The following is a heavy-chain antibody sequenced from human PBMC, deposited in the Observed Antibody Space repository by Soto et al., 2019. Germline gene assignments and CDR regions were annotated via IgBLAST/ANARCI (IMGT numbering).Heavy chain of an antibody. CDR1: GFTFSDSA. V-gene: IGHV3-73*02. CDR2: IRSKANSYAT. J-gene: IGHJ4*02. CDR3: TRHVADY. Sequence: EVQLVESGGGLVQPGGSLKLSCAASGFTFSDSAIHWVRQTSGKGLEWVGRIRSKANSYATAYAASVTGRVTISRDDSKNTAYLQMNSLKTEDTAVYCCTRHVADYWGQGTLVTVSS.